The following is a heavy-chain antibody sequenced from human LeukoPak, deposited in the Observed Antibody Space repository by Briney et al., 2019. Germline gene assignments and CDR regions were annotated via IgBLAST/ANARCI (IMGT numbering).Heavy chain of an antibody. D-gene: IGHD3-10*01. CDR1: GGSFSGYY. CDR2: INHSGST. Sequence: PSETLSLTCAVYGGSFSGYYWSWIRQPPGKGLEWIGGINHSGSTNYNPSLKSRVTISVDTSKNQFSLKLSSVTAADTAVYYCARGPFRYYGSGKYYFDYWGQGTLVTVSS. J-gene: IGHJ4*02. V-gene: IGHV4-34*01. CDR3: ARGPFRYYGSGKYYFDY.